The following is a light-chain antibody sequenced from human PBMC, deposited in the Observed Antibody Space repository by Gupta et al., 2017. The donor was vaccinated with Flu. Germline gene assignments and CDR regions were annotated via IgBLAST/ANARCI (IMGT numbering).Light chain of an antibody. CDR1: SSDVGGYNY. CDR3: TSYTSSSTWV. CDR2: EVS. V-gene: IGLV2-14*01. J-gene: IGLJ3*02. Sequence: QSALTQPASVSGSPGQSITIFCTGTSSDVGGYNYVSWYQQHPGKAPKLMIYEVSNRPSGVSNRFSGSKSGNTASLTISGLQAEDDAYYYCTSYTSSSTWVFGGGTKLTVL.